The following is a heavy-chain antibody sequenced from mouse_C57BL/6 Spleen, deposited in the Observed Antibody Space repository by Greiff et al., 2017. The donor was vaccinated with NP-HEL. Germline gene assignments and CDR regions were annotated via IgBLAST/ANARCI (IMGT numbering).Heavy chain of an antibody. V-gene: IGHV1-59*01. CDR1: GYTFTSYW. CDR2: IDPSDSYT. CDR3: ASEFYYGSSPAWFAY. J-gene: IGHJ3*01. Sequence: VKLQQPGAELVRPGTSVKLSCKASGYTFTSYWMHWVKQRPGQGLEWIGVIDPSDSYTNYNQKFKGKATLTVDTSSSTAYMPLSSLTSEDSAVYYGASEFYYGSSPAWFAYWGQGTLVTVSA. D-gene: IGHD1-1*01.